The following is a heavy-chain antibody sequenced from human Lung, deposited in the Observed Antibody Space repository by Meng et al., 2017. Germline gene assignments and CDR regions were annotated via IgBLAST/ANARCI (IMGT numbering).Heavy chain of an antibody. CDR2: INHSGST. Sequence: QVQVQQWGAGLLKPSVTLALTCVVSGGSSSDYYWSWIRQPPGKGLEWIGEINHSGSTNYNPSLESRATISVDTSQNNLSLKLSSVTAADSAVYYCARGPTTMAHDFDYWGQGTLVTVSS. CDR1: GGSSSDYY. CDR3: ARGPTTMAHDFDY. J-gene: IGHJ4*02. D-gene: IGHD4-11*01. V-gene: IGHV4-34*01.